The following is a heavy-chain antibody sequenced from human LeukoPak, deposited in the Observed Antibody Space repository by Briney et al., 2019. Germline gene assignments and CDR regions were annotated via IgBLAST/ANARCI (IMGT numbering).Heavy chain of an antibody. V-gene: IGHV3-72*01. D-gene: IGHD3-16*01. CDR1: GFTFSDHY. Sequence: TGGSLRLSCAASGFTFSDHYMDWVRQAPGRGLEWVGRTRNKANSYTTEYAASVKGRFTFSRDASQNSLYLQMNSLKTEDTAVYYCARVFYGFGSYTIDYWGQGTLVTVSS. CDR3: ARVFYGFGSYTIDY. CDR2: TRNKANSYTT. J-gene: IGHJ4*02.